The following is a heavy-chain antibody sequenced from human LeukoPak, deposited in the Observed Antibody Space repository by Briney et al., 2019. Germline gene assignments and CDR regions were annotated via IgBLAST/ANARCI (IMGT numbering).Heavy chain of an antibody. D-gene: IGHD2-21*02. CDR3: AKEVYCGRDCYNPGYGVDV. CDR1: RFTFSSYA. CDR2: ISGSGGRT. J-gene: IGHJ6*02. V-gene: IGHV3-23*01. Sequence: PGGSLRLSCAASRFTFSSYAMSWVRQAPGKGLEWVSAISGSGGRTYYADSVKGRFTNSRDNSKNTLSLQMNSLRDEDTATYYCAKEVYCGRDCYNPGYGVDVWGQGTTVTVS.